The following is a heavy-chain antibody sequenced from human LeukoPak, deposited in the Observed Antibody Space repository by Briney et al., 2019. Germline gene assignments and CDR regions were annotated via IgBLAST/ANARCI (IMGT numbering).Heavy chain of an antibody. CDR3: ARESYCSGGSCYEEGAFDI. CDR1: GGSISSYY. D-gene: IGHD2-15*01. CDR2: IHYSGST. J-gene: IGHJ3*02. V-gene: IGHV4-59*01. Sequence: SETLSLTCTVSGGSISSYYWSWIRQPPGKGLEWIGFIHYSGSTNYNPSLKSRVTISVDTSKNQFSLKLSSVTAADTAVYYCARESYCSGGSCYEEGAFDIWGQGTMVTVSS.